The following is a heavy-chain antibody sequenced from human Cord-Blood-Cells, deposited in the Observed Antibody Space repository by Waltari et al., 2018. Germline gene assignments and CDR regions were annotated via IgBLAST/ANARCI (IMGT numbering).Heavy chain of an antibody. V-gene: IGHV3-13*01. Sequence: EVQLVESGGGLVQPGGSLRLSCAASGFTFSSYDMHWVRQATGKGLEWVSATGTAGDTYYPGSVKGRFTISRENAKNSLYLQMNSLRAGDTAVYYCARASTRGYSGYDYWGQGTLVTVSS. D-gene: IGHD5-12*01. J-gene: IGHJ4*02. CDR3: ARASTRGYSGYDY. CDR2: TGTAGDT. CDR1: GFTFSSYD.